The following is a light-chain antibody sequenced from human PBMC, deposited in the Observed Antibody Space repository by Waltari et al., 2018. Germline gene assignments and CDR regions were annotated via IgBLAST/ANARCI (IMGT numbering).Light chain of an antibody. J-gene: IGKJ4*01. CDR3: QQYNKWPPLT. CDR2: GAS. Sequence: EVLMTQSPATLSVSPGERVTLSCRASQNIHDNLAWYQQKPGQAPRLLIYGASTRATAIPARFRGNGSGTEFTLTISSLQSEDFAVYYCQQYNKWPPLTFGGGTKVEIK. V-gene: IGKV3-15*01. CDR1: QNIHDN.